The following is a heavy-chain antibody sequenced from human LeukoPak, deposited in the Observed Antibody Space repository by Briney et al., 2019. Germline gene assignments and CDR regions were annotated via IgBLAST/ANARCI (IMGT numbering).Heavy chain of an antibody. CDR2: ITPDGSTT. V-gene: IGHV3-74*01. D-gene: IGHD3-10*01. J-gene: IGHJ4*02. Sequence: GGSLRLSCAASGFTFSSYWRHWFRQAPGKGLVWVSRITPDGSTTTYADSVKGRFAISRDNAKNTLFLQMNNLRAEDTALYYCTSDTFGEHDHWGQGTLVSVSS. CDR1: GFTFSSYW. CDR3: TSDTFGEHDH.